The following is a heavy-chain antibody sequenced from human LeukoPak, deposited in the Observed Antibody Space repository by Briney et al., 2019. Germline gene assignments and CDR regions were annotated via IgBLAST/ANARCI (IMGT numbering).Heavy chain of an antibody. D-gene: IGHD6-13*01. V-gene: IGHV3-48*03. CDR2: ISSSGSTI. Sequence: GGSLRLSCAASGFTFSSYEMNWVRQAPGKGLEWVSYISSSGSTIYYADSVKGRFTISRDNSKNTLYLQMNSLRAEDTAVYYCAKEIEEQQLVLVYYYYYYMDVWGKGTTVTVSS. CDR3: AKEIEEQQLVLVYYYYYYMDV. CDR1: GFTFSSYE. J-gene: IGHJ6*03.